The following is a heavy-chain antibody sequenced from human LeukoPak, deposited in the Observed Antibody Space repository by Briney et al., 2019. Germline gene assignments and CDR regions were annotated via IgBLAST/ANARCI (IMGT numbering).Heavy chain of an antibody. CDR2: INPSGGST. Sequence: ASVKVSCKASGYTFTSYYMHWVRQAPGQGLEWMGIINPSGGSTSYAQKFQGRVTMTRDTSTSTVYMELSSLRSEDTAVYYCARDAEPIRNSAYYYYYMDVWGKGTTVTISS. J-gene: IGHJ6*03. D-gene: IGHD4-23*01. V-gene: IGHV1-46*01. CDR3: ARDAEPIRNSAYYYYYMDV. CDR1: GYTFTSYY.